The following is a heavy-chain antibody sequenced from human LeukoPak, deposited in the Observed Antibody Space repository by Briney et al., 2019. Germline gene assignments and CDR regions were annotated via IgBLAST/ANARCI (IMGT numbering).Heavy chain of an antibody. V-gene: IGHV3-21*01. CDR3: ALSEQLVYYYYGMDV. J-gene: IGHJ6*02. CDR1: GFSFSSHS. D-gene: IGHD6-13*01. Sequence: TGGSLRLSCAASGFSFSSHSMNWVRQAPGKGLEWVSSISNGGRYLYYADSVKGRFTISRDNAKNSLYLQMNSLRDEDTAVYYCALSEQLVYYYYGMDVWGQGTTVSVSS. CDR2: ISNGGRYL.